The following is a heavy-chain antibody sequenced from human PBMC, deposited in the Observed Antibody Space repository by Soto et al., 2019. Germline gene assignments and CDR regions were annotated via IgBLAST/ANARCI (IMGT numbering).Heavy chain of an antibody. CDR1: GYTFTRSG. CDR2: ISTYNGDT. V-gene: IGHV1-18*01. J-gene: IGHJ6*02. D-gene: IGHD5-12*01. Sequence: QVQLVQSGAEVKKPGASVKVSCKASGYTFTRSGISWVRLSPGQGLERMGWISTYNGDTNSAQTFQGRVTMTTDTSTSTVHMEVRRLRSDAAAVDYCAREGVAPYDYYGMDVWGQGTPVTVSS. CDR3: AREGVAPYDYYGMDV.